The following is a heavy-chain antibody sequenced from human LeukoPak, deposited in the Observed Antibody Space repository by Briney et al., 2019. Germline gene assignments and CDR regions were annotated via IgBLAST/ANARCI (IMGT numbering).Heavy chain of an antibody. CDR3: ARDLTTVTTSHY. Sequence: ASVKVSCKASGYTFTGYYMHWVRQAPGRGLEWMGWINPNSGGTNYAQKFQGRVTMTRDTSISTAYMELSRLRSDDTAVYYCARDLTTVTTSHYWGQGTLVTVSS. D-gene: IGHD4-17*01. J-gene: IGHJ4*02. CDR2: INPNSGGT. V-gene: IGHV1-2*02. CDR1: GYTFTGYY.